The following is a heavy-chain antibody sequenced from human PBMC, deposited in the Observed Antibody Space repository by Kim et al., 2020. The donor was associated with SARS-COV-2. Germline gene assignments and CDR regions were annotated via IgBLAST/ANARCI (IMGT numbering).Heavy chain of an antibody. V-gene: IGHV3-9*01. Sequence: GGSLRLSCAASGFTFDDYAMHWVRQAPGKGLEWVSGISWNSGSIGYVDSVKGRFTISRDNAKNSLYLQMNSLRAEDTALYYCAKDNPPITIFGEFDCCGEGTQVTVS. CDR2: ISWNSGSI. J-gene: IGHJ4*02. CDR3: AKDNPPITIFGEFDC. CDR1: GFTFDDYA. D-gene: IGHD3-3*01.